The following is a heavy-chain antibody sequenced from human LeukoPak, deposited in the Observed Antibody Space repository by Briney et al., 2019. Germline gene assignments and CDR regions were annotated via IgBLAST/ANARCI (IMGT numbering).Heavy chain of an antibody. V-gene: IGHV4-59*01. CDR3: ARELVPVANAHIYGMDV. CDR1: GGSISSYY. CDR2: IYYSGST. D-gene: IGHD2-2*01. J-gene: IGHJ6*02. Sequence: SETLSLTCTVSGGSISSYYWSWIRQPPGKGLEWIGYIYYSGSTNYNPSLKSRVTISVDTSKNQFSLKLGSVTAADTAVYYCARELVPVANAHIYGMDVWGQGTTVTVSS.